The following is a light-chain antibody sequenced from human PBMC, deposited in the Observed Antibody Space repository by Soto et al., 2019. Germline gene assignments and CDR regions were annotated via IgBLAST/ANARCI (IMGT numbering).Light chain of an antibody. V-gene: IGLV2-23*01. CDR3: CSYAGSSTPVV. CDR1: SSDVGSYNL. Sequence: QSALTQPASVSGSPGQSITISCTGTSSDVGSYNLVSWYQQHPGKAPKLMIYEGSKRPSGVSNRFSGSKSGNTASLTISGLQAEDEAAYDCCSYAGSSTPVVFGGGTKLTVL. CDR2: EGS. J-gene: IGLJ2*01.